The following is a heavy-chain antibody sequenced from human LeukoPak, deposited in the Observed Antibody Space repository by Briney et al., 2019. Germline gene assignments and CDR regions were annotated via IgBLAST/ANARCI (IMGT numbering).Heavy chain of an antibody. CDR2: INPSGGST. CDR1: GYTFTSSY. Sequence: GASVKVSCTASGYTFTSSYMHWVRQAPGQGLQWMGIINPSGGSTGYAQKFQGRVTMTRDTSTSTVYMELSSLRSEDTAMYYCARARALIAAAGLDYWGQGSLVTVSS. CDR3: ARARALIAAAGLDY. D-gene: IGHD6-13*01. V-gene: IGHV1-46*01. J-gene: IGHJ4*02.